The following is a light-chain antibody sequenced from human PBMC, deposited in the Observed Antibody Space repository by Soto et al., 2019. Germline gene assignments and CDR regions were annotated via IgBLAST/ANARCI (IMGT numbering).Light chain of an antibody. CDR3: SSYTTSNTRQIV. Sequence: QSALTQPASVSGSPGQAITISCTGTSSDVGGYTYVSRYQQHPGKAPKFIIYDVSNRPSGVSNRFSGSKSGNTASLTISGLQAEDEADYYCSSYTTSNTRQIVFGTGTKLTVL. J-gene: IGLJ1*01. CDR1: SSDVGGYTY. V-gene: IGLV2-14*01. CDR2: DVS.